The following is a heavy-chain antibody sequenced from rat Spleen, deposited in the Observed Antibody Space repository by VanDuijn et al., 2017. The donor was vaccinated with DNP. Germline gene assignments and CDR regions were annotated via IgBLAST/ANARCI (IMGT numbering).Heavy chain of an antibody. J-gene: IGHJ2*01. D-gene: IGHD3-1*01. Sequence: EVLLVESGGGLVQPGRSLKLSCVASGFTFNNYWMSWIRQAPGKGLEWIASINTDGGSTYYPDSVKGRFTISRDNAENTVYLQMNSLRSEDTATYYCTTDLSGAFDYWGQGVMVTVSS. CDR3: TTDLSGAFDY. V-gene: IGHV5-58*01. CDR2: INTDGGST. CDR1: GFTFNNYW.